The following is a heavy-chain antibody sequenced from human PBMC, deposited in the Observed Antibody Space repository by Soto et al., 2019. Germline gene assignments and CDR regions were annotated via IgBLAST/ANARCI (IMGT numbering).Heavy chain of an antibody. CDR1: GFTVSNVW. J-gene: IGHJ2*01. V-gene: IGHV3-23*01. Sequence: PGVSLRLSCAASGFTVSNVWMTWVRQTAGKGLEWVSAISGSGGSTYYADSVKGRFTISRDNSKNTLYLQMNSLRAEDTAVYYCAKDSHTGLLEYFDLWGRGTLVTVSS. CDR3: AKDSHTGLLEYFDL. D-gene: IGHD1-1*01. CDR2: ISGSGGST.